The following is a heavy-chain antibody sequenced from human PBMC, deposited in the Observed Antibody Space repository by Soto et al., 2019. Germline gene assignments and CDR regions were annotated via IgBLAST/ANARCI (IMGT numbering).Heavy chain of an antibody. CDR2: ISHDGSIT. D-gene: IGHD3-16*01. CDR1: GFTFSSYA. V-gene: IGHV3-30*15. CDR3: AKDEYWESHFYYFMDL. J-gene: IGHJ6*03. Sequence: GGSLRLSCAASGFTFSSYAMHWVRQAPGRGLEWVAVISHDGSITYYSDSVKGRFTMSRDNSNNTLFLQMSSLRSEDTAIYYCAKDEYWESHFYYFMDLWGRGTTVTVSS.